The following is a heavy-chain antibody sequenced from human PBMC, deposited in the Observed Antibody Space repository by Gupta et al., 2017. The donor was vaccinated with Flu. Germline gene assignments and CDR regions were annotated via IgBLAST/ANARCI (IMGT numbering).Heavy chain of an antibody. CDR2: IKDDGSVK. J-gene: IGHJ4*02. CDR3: GRNRGRQQFDY. Sequence: EVQLVDSGGGLVQPGGYLRLSCAASGFPFSDYWMEWVRHGPGKGLEWVANIKDDGSVKKEVESVKGRFAISRDNASKSVYLQMNSQKSDDTGVDCCGRNRGRQQFDYWGQGALGTVAS. V-gene: IGHV3-7*01. D-gene: IGHD3-10*01. CDR1: GFPFSDYW.